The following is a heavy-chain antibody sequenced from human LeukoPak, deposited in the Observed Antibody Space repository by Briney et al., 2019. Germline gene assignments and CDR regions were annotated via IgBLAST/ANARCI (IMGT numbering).Heavy chain of an antibody. Sequence: GGALRLFCSASGFTFSSYAMSWGRPAPGEGVGWGSAISGSGGSTYYADSVKGRFTISRDNSKNTLYLQMNSLRAEDTAVYYCAKDGSRNQLPYYFDYWGQGTLVTVSS. V-gene: IGHV3-23*01. CDR2: ISGSGGST. CDR3: AKDGSRNQLPYYFDY. CDR1: GFTFSSYA. J-gene: IGHJ4*02. D-gene: IGHD2-2*01.